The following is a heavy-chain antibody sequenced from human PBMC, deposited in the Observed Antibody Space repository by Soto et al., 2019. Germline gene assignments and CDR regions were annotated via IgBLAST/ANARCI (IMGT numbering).Heavy chain of an antibody. D-gene: IGHD5-18*01. Sequence: EVQLLESGGGLVQPGGSLRLSCVASGFTFSNYAMSWVRQTPGKGLEWVSGLSGGGDSTYYADSVKGRFTISRDNSDTTLYLQMISLRVEDTAVYYCATASTSWTHLWWGQVTLVTVSS. V-gene: IGHV3-23*01. CDR1: GFTFSNYA. J-gene: IGHJ4*02. CDR3: ATASTSWTHLW. CDR2: LSGGGDST.